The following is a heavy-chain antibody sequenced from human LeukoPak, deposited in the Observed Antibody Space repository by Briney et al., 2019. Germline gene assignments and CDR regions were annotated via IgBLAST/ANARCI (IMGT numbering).Heavy chain of an antibody. V-gene: IGHV4-34*01. CDR2: INHSGST. J-gene: IGHJ4*02. CDR1: GGSFSGYY. CDR3: ARHISSGGTYAHFDY. D-gene: IGHD1-26*01. Sequence: PSETLSLTCAVYGGSFSGYYWSWIRQPPGKGLEWIGEINHSGSTNYNPSLKSRVTISGDTSKNQVSLNLNSVTAADTAVYYCARHISSGGTYAHFDYWGQGTLVTVSS.